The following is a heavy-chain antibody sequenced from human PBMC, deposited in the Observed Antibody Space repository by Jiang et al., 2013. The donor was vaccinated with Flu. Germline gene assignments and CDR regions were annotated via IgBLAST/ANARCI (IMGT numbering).Heavy chain of an antibody. CDR3: AREEPEQFGIRVFDY. CDR1: GGSISSYY. J-gene: IGHJ4*02. CDR2: IYYSGST. Sequence: GPGLVKPSETLSLTCTVSGGSISSYYWSWIRQPPGKGLEWIGYIYYSGSTNYNPSLKSRVTISVDTSKNQFSLKLSSVTAADTAVYYCAREEPEQFGIRVFDYWGQGTLVTVSS. V-gene: IGHV4-59*01. D-gene: IGHD6-6*01.